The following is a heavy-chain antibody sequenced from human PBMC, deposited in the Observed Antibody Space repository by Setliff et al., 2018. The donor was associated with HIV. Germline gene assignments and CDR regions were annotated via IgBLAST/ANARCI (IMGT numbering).Heavy chain of an antibody. CDR1: GYTFTSYG. V-gene: IGHV1-18*01. CDR2: ISAYNGNT. D-gene: IGHD1-7*01. CDR3: ARVWDWNYDLGY. Sequence: ASVKVSCKASGYTFTSYGISWARQAPGQGLEWMGWISAYNGNTNYAQKFRGRVTMTRDTSTSTAYMELRSLKSDDTAVYYCARVWDWNYDLGYWGQGTLVTVSS. J-gene: IGHJ4*02.